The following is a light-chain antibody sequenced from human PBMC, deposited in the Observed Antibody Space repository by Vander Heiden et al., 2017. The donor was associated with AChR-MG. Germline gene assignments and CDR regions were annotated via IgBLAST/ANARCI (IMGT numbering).Light chain of an antibody. V-gene: IGLV2-14*03. Sequence: QSALSQPASVSGSPGRSVTISCTRTSSDVAAYDYVSWVQPYPGKAPQLKIYDVTNRPSGVSTRFSGSKSGSTASLTISGLQAEEEAYYYCSSYTSSGTVIFGGGTKLTVL. CDR1: SSDVAAYDY. CDR3: SSYTSSGTVI. J-gene: IGLJ2*01. CDR2: DVT.